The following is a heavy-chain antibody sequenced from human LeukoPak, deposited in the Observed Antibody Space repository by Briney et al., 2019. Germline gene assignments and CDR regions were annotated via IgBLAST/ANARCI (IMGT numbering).Heavy chain of an antibody. J-gene: IGHJ6*03. D-gene: IGHD5-12*01. V-gene: IGHV3-48*03. CDR2: IGSTTNSI. CDR1: GFSFSSYE. Sequence: GGSLRLSCAASGFSFSSYEMNWVRQAPGKGLEWVSYIGSTTNSIYYADSVKGRFTISRDNAKKSLHLQMNSLRAEDTGVYYCARDEYSGLYYYMDVWGKGTTVTVSS. CDR3: ARDEYSGLYYYMDV.